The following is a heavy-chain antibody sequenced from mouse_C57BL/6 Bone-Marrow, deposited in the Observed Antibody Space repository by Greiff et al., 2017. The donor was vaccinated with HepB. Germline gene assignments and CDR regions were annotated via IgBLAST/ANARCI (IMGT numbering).Heavy chain of an antibody. Sequence: EVKLMESGGDLVKPGGSLKLSCAASGFTFSSYGMSWVRQTPDKRLEWVATISSGGSYTYYPDSVKGRFTISRDNAKNTLYLQTSSLKSEDTAMYYCARHDPYYYAMDYWGQGTSVTVSS. CDR1: GFTFSSYG. CDR3: ARHDPYYYAMDY. V-gene: IGHV5-6*01. J-gene: IGHJ4*01. CDR2: ISSGGSYT.